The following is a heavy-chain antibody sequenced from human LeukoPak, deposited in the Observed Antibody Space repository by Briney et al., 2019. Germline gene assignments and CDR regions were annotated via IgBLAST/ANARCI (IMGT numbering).Heavy chain of an antibody. CDR2: IIGSGDTT. CDR1: GFTFSGYA. CDR3: EKVPGGDIIPLGGFDY. D-gene: IGHD3-16*01. Sequence: PGGSLRLSCAASGFTFSGYAMSWVRQAPGKGLEWVSAIIGSGDTTYYAASVKGRLTISRDNSKNTLYLQMNSLRAEDTAVYYCEKVPGGDIIPLGGFDYWAQEPRS. V-gene: IGHV3-23*01. J-gene: IGHJ4*01.